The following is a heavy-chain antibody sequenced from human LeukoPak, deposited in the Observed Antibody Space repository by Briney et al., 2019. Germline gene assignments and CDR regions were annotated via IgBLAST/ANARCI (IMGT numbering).Heavy chain of an antibody. D-gene: IGHD3-22*01. Sequence: PGGSLRLSCAASGFTFSDYSMHWVRQAPGKGLEWVSGISWNSGSIGYADSVKGRFTISRDNAKNSLYLQMNSLRAEDTALYYCAKDTRSTMIADWGQGTLVTVSS. CDR1: GFTFSDYS. CDR2: ISWNSGSI. V-gene: IGHV3-9*01. CDR3: AKDTRSTMIAD. J-gene: IGHJ4*02.